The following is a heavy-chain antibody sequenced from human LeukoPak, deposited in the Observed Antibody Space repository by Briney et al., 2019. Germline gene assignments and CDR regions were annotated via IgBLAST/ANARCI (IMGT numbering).Heavy chain of an antibody. CDR2: ISWHSENI. CDR3: AKDQWGLAVAGTTPFDY. D-gene: IGHD6-19*01. CDR1: AFTFDGA. Sequence: PGGYLRLSCTASAFTFDGAMHWVRQAPGKGLEWVSAISWHSENIGYADSVKGRFAISRDNAKNSLYLQMNSLRAEDTAVYYCAKDQWGLAVAGTTPFDYWGQGTLVTVSS. J-gene: IGHJ4*02. V-gene: IGHV3-9*01.